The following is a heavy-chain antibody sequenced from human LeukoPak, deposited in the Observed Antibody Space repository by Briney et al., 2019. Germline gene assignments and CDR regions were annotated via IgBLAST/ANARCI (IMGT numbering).Heavy chain of an antibody. CDR1: AFTFSSYG. V-gene: IGHV3-23*01. Sequence: GGSLRLSCAASAFTFSSYGMSWVRQAPGKGLEWVSAISGSGGNTYYADSVKGRFTISRDNSKNMLYLQMNSLRGEDTAIYYCAKERGGEFDYWGQGTLVTVSS. CDR2: ISGSGGNT. CDR3: AKERGGEFDY. J-gene: IGHJ4*02. D-gene: IGHD2-21*01.